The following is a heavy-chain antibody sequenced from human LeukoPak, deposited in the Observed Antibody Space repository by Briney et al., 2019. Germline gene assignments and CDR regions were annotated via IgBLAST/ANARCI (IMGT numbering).Heavy chain of an antibody. CDR3: ANAGPGYNSGSNYYYGMDV. D-gene: IGHD6-19*01. J-gene: IGHJ6*02. Sequence: GGSLGLSCAASGFIFSTYGMRWVRQAPGKGLEWVSSISGSGGTTFCADSVKGRFTISRDNSKNTLYLQMNSLRAEDTAAYYCANAGPGYNSGSNYYYGMDVWGQGTTVTVSS. CDR2: ISGSGGTT. CDR1: GFIFSTYG. V-gene: IGHV3-23*01.